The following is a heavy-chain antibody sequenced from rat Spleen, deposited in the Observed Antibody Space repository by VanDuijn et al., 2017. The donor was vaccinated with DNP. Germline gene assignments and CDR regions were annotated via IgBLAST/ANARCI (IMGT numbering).Heavy chain of an antibody. J-gene: IGHJ4*01. Sequence: EVKLVESGGGLVQPGRSLKLSCAASGFNFNDYWMGWVRQAPGKGLEWIGESDKDSSTINYTPSLKDKFTISRDNAQNTLYLQMSKLGSEDTAIYYCARERYTTDYYYEESVMDAWGQGASVTVSS. CDR3: ARERYTTDYYYEESVMDA. CDR1: GFNFNDYW. V-gene: IGHV4-2*01. CDR2: SDKDSSTI. D-gene: IGHD1-6*01.